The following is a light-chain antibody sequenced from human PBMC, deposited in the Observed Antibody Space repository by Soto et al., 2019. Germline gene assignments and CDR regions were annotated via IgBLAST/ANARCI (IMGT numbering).Light chain of an antibody. Sequence: QSPLTQPASVSLSPGQSITISCTGTSSDVGGYIYVSWYQQHPGKAPKLMIYDVTSRPSGVSYRFSGSKSGNTASLTISGLQAEDEADYYCSSYTTSSSYVFGTGTKVTVL. CDR2: DVT. J-gene: IGLJ1*01. CDR3: SSYTTSSSYV. V-gene: IGLV2-14*01. CDR1: SSDVGGYIY.